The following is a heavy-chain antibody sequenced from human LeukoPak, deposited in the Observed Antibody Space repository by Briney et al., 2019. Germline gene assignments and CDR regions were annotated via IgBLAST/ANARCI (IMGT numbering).Heavy chain of an antibody. D-gene: IGHD2-2*01. CDR2: IYHSGST. V-gene: IGHV4-4*02. J-gene: IGHJ6*02. Sequence: SDTLSLTCAVSGGSISSINWWSWVRQPPGKGLEWIGEIYHSGSTNYNPSLKSRVTISVDKSKNQFSLKLSSVTAADTAVYYCARDCSSSCSPYYGMDVWGQGTTVTVSS. CDR3: ARDCSSSCSPYYGMDV. CDR1: GGSISSINW.